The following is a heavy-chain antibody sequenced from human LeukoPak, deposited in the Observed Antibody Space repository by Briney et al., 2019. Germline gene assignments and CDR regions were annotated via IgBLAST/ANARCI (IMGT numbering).Heavy chain of an antibody. CDR1: GFTFSSYA. Sequence: HPGGSLRLSCAASGFTFSSYAMSWVRQAPGKGLEWVSAISGSGGSTYYADSVKGRFTISRDNSKNTLYLQMNSLRAEDTAVYYCAKSIAVAVYYYGMDVWGQGTTVTVSS. CDR3: AKSIAVAVYYYGMDV. V-gene: IGHV3-23*01. D-gene: IGHD6-19*01. CDR2: ISGSGGST. J-gene: IGHJ6*02.